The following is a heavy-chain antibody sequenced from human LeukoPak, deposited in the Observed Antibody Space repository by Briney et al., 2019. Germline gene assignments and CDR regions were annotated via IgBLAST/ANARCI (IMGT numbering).Heavy chain of an antibody. D-gene: IGHD3-16*01. Sequence: QPGGSLRLSCAACGFTFRSYAMQGVGQAPGKGGEWVAVISYDGSNKYYADSVKGRFTISRDNSKNTLSLQMNSLRAEDTAIYYCARVLGGYYDYWGQGTLVTVSS. CDR1: GFTFRSYA. J-gene: IGHJ4*02. V-gene: IGHV3-30-3*01. CDR2: ISYDGSNK. CDR3: ARVLGGYYDY.